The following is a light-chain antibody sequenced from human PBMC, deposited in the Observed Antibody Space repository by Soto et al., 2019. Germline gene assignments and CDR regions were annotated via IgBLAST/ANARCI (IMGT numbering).Light chain of an antibody. V-gene: IGKV3-20*01. CDR2: GAS. CDR1: QSVSSSY. CDR3: QQYGSSPRT. Sequence: EIVLTQSPGTLSLSPGERATLSCRASQSVSSSYLAWYQQKPGQAPRLFIYGASSMATGIPDRFSGSGSGTDFTLTISSLEPEDFAVYYCQQYGSSPRTFGQGTKVEIK. J-gene: IGKJ1*01.